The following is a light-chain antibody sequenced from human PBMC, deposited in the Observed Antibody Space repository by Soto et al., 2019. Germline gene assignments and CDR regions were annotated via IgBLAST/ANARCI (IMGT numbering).Light chain of an antibody. CDR1: SSDVGAYEH. J-gene: IGLJ1*01. Sequence: ALTQPASVSGSPGQSVTISCTGASSDVGAYEHVSWYQQHPGRAPKLILYDVNNRPSGVSNHFSGSKSGNTASLVISGLQANDEADYYCSSYSTTNILVFGSGTKVTVL. CDR2: DVN. V-gene: IGLV2-14*03. CDR3: SSYSTTNILV.